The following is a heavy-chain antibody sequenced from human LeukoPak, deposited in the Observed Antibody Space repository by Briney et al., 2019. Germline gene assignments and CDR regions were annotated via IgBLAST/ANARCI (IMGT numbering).Heavy chain of an antibody. CDR1: RSTFTDYY. D-gene: IGHD2-2*01. CDR2: INPNSGGT. CDR3: ARGLPTASYYDMDV. J-gene: IGHJ6*03. V-gene: IGHV1-2*02. Sequence: ASVKVSFRPSRSTFTDYYMHWVRQAPGQGLEWVGGINPNSGGTNYAQNFQGRVTMTRDTSITTAYMELSRLRSDDTAVYYCARGLPTASYYDMDVWGEGTTVTVSS.